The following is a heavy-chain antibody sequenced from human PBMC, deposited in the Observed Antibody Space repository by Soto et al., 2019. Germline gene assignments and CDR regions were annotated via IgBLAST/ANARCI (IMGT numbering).Heavy chain of an antibody. CDR3: TTDHPNLVYCSSTSCDFGLGESKGDY. CDR1: GFTFSNAW. CDR2: IKSKTDGGTT. V-gene: IGHV3-15*01. J-gene: IGHJ4*02. D-gene: IGHD2-2*01. Sequence: EVQLVESGGGLVKPGGSLRLSCAASGFTFSNAWMSWVRQAPGKGLEWVGRIKSKTDGGTTDYAAPVKGRFTISSDDSKHTLYVESKSLKAERTAVYYCTTDHPNLVYCSSTSCDFGLGESKGDYWGQETLDTVSS.